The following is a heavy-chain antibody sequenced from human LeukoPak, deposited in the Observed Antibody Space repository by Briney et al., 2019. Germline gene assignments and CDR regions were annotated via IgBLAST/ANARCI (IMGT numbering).Heavy chain of an antibody. CDR2: IIPILGIA. V-gene: IGHV1-69*04. CDR3: AGEDSGYDPLDY. D-gene: IGHD5-12*01. J-gene: IGHJ4*02. Sequence: GASVKVSCKASGYTFTGYYIHWVRQAPGQGLEWMGRIIPILGIANYAQKFQGRVTITADKSTSTAYMELSSLRSEDTAVYYCAGEDSGYDPLDYWGQGTLVTVSS. CDR1: GYTFTGYY.